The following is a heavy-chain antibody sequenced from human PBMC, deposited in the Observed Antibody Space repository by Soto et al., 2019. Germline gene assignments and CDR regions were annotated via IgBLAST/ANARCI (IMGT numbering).Heavy chain of an antibody. V-gene: IGHV1-69*02. CDR1: GDTFSSYT. J-gene: IGHJ6*02. Sequence: QVQLVQSGPEVKKPGSSVRISCRSGGDTFSSYTVSWVRQTPGQGLEWMGRIIPVLGVTNYSRKFKGRMTITADKSKPTAHLEQISLKAEDTARYYCARRRYCGVDCYTQYDYGMDVWGQGTSVIVSS. D-gene: IGHD2-21*02. CDR3: ARRRYCGVDCYTQYDYGMDV. CDR2: IIPVLGVT.